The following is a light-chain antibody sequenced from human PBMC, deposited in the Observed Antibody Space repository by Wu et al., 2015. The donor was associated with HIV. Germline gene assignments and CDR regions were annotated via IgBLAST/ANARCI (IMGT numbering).Light chain of an antibody. CDR3: QQYGSSPSYT. CDR2: GTS. V-gene: IGKV3-20*01. CDR1: QSVSSSY. Sequence: EIVMTQSPATLSVSPGERATLSCRASQSVSSSYLAWYQQKPGQAPRLLIYGTSSRATGIPDRFSGSGSGTDFTLTISRLEPEDFAVYYCQQYGSSPSYTFGQGTKLEI. J-gene: IGKJ2*01.